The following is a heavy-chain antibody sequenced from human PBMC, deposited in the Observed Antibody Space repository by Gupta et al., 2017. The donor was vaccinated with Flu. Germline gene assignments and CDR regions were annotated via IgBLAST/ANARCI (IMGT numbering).Heavy chain of an antibody. D-gene: IGHD6-13*01. CDR1: SNARMG. J-gene: IGHJ6*02. CDR2: IFSNDEK. V-gene: IGHV2-26*01. Sequence: SNARMGVSWIRQPPGKALEWLAHIFSNDEKSYSTSLKSRLTISKDTSKSQVVLTMTNMDPVDTATYYCARTRGAIAAAGSGFGMDVWGQGTTVTVSS. CDR3: ARTRGAIAAAGSGFGMDV.